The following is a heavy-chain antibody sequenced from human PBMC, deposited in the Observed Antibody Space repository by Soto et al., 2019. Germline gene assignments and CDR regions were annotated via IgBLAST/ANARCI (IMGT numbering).Heavy chain of an antibody. D-gene: IGHD5-12*01. CDR3: ARSKRWLQLRTDY. J-gene: IGHJ4*02. Sequence: QVQLVESGGGVVQPGRSPRLSCAASGFTFSSYAMHWVRQAPGKGLEWVAVISYDGSNKYYADSVKGRFTISRDNSKNTLYLQMNSLRAEDTAVYYCARSKRWLQLRTDYWGQGTLVTVSS. V-gene: IGHV3-30-3*01. CDR2: ISYDGSNK. CDR1: GFTFSSYA.